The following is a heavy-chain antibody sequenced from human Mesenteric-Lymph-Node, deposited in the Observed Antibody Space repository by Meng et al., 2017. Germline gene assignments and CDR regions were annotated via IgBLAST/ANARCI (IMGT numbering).Heavy chain of an antibody. J-gene: IGHJ4*02. V-gene: IGHV3-23*01. CDR1: GFTFSNYA. D-gene: IGHD3-22*01. Sequence: GESLKISCEASGFTFSNYAVSWVRQAPGKGLEWVSTISAGGGHIYTADFVKGRFIISRDNSKTTLYLQMNNLGVEDTAVYFCAKDRSAYYDSSGYYLTRPKEFDFWGQGTQVTVSS. CDR2: ISAGGGHI. CDR3: AKDRSAYYDSSGYYLTRPKEFDF.